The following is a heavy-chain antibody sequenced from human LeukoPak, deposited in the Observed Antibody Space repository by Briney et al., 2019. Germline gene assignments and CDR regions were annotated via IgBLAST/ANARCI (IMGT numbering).Heavy chain of an antibody. V-gene: IGHV4-38-2*01. CDR3: ARFICSSTCCYRHYYYYYMDV. D-gene: IGHD2-2*01. CDR1: GYSISSGYY. CDR2: IYHSGST. Sequence: SETLSLTCAVSGYSISSGYYWGWIRQPPGKGLEWIGNIYHSGSTYYNPSLKSRFTISVDTSKNQFSLKLSSVTAADTAVYYCARFICSSTCCYRHYYYYYMDVWGKGTTVTVSS. J-gene: IGHJ6*03.